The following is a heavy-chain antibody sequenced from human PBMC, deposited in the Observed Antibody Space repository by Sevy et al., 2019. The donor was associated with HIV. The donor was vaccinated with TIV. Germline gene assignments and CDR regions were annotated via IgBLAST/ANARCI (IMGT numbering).Heavy chain of an antibody. CDR3: AKDVGAVGYYYYGMDV. V-gene: IGHV3-30*02. J-gene: IGHJ6*02. CDR1: GFIFKSYG. Sequence: GGSLRLSCAASGFIFKSYGMHWVRQAPGKGLEWVTFIRNDGSTKYYADSVRGRFTASRDNPKNTLYLQMNSLRAEDTAVYYCAKDVGAVGYYYYGMDVWGQGTTVTVSS. CDR2: IRNDGSTK. D-gene: IGHD1-26*01.